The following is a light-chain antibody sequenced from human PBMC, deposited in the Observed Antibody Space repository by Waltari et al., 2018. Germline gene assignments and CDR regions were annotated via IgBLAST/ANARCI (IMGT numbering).Light chain of an antibody. V-gene: IGLV7-46*01. Sequence: QAVVTQEPSLTVSPGGTVTLTCGSSTGAVTSGHYPYWFQQKPGQAPRTLIYDTSNKHSWTPARFSGSRLGGKAALTLSGAQPEDEADYDCLLSYSGARVVFGGGTKLTVL. J-gene: IGLJ2*01. CDR3: LLSYSGARVV. CDR2: DTS. CDR1: TGAVTSGHY.